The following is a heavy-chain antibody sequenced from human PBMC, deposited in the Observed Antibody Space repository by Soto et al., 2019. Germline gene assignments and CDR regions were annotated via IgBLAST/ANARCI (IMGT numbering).Heavy chain of an antibody. V-gene: IGHV3-48*01. Sequence: EVQLVESGGGLVQPGGSLRLSCAASGFTFSSYSMNWVRQAPGKGLEWVSYISSSSSTIYYADSVKGRFTISRDNAKNALYLRRNSLRAEDTAVYDCSRDQLWFGEFPSLWYYYYRDGLGKGTTGTVSS. J-gene: IGHJ6*03. CDR2: ISSSSSTI. CDR3: SRDQLWFGEFPSLWYYYYRDG. CDR1: GFTFSSYS. D-gene: IGHD3-10*01.